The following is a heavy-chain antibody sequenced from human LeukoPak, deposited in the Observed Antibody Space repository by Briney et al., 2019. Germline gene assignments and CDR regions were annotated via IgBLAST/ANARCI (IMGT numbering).Heavy chain of an antibody. D-gene: IGHD3-22*01. Sequence: GSLRLSCAASGLTFSRYAMSWVRQAPGKGLEWVPGVSTSGGSTYYADSVKGRFTISRDNSKNTLHLQMNSLRAEDTAIYYCAKQAYDSPRTDFDYWGQGTLVTVSS. CDR3: AKQAYDSPRTDFDY. CDR1: GLTFSRYA. J-gene: IGHJ4*02. CDR2: VSTSGGST. V-gene: IGHV3-23*01.